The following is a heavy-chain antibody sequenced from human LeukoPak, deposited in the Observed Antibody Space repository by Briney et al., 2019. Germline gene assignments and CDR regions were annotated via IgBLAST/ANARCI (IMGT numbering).Heavy chain of an antibody. CDR3: ARGYGKIIRPIDY. Sequence: GGSLRLSCVASGFTFSNYAMHWVRQAPGKGLEWVAVISYGGSNKYYADSVKGRFTISRDNSKNTLYLQMISLRAEDTAVYYCARGYGKIIRPIDYWGQGTLVTVSS. V-gene: IGHV3-30*04. CDR2: ISYGGSNK. D-gene: IGHD5-18*01. CDR1: GFTFSNYA. J-gene: IGHJ4*02.